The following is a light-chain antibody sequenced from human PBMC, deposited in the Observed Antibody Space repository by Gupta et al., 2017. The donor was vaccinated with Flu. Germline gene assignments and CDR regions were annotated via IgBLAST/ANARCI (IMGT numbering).Light chain of an antibody. CDR3: SSYAGFSNVRL. J-gene: IGLJ2*01. CDR2: EVT. Sequence: QSALTQPPSASGSPGPSVTISCTGTSSDVGGHNTVSWYQQHPGKAPNLLVYEVTKRPSGVSDRFSGSKSGNTASLTVSGLQPEDEASYYCSSYAGFSNVRLFGGGTKLTVL. V-gene: IGLV2-8*01. CDR1: SSDVGGHNT.